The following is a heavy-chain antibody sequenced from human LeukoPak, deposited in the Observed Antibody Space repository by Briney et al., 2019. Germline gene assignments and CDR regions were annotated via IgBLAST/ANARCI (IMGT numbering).Heavy chain of an antibody. Sequence: SETLSLTCTVSGGSISNYYWSWVRQPPGKGLEWVGLIYYTGSASYSPSLKSRVTISVDTSKNQFSLNLNSVTAADTAVYYCAKYHSSGLDYWGQGILVTVSS. CDR3: AKYHSSGLDY. V-gene: IGHV4-59*08. J-gene: IGHJ4*02. CDR1: GGSISNYY. CDR2: IYYTGSA. D-gene: IGHD6-19*01.